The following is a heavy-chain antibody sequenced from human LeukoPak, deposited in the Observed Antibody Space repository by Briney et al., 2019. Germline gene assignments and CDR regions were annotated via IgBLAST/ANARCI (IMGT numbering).Heavy chain of an antibody. CDR1: GFTFSRYA. CDR3: AKFTDGYSDY. J-gene: IGHJ4*02. D-gene: IGHD5-24*01. V-gene: IGHV3-23*01. Sequence: PGGSLRLSCAASGFTFSRYAMSWVRQPPGKGLEWVSDISGSGGSTYYADSVKSRFNISKDNSKNTLYLQMNRLRAVYTGVYYCAKFTDGYSDYWGQGTLVTVSS. CDR2: ISGSGGST.